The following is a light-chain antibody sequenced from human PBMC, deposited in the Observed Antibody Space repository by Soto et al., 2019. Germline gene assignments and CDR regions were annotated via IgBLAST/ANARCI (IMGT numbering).Light chain of an antibody. V-gene: IGKV3-11*01. CDR1: QSISSNY. J-gene: IGKJ1*01. CDR3: QQYNNWPQT. Sequence: NVLTQSPGTLSLSPGEGATLSCRASQSISSNYLAWYHQKPGQAPRLLIYGASNRATGIPARFIGSGSGTNFTLTISSLEPEDFAVYYCQQYNNWPQTFGQGTKVDIK. CDR2: GAS.